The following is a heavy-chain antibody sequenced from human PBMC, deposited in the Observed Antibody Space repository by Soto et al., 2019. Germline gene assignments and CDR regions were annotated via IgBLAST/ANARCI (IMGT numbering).Heavy chain of an antibody. D-gene: IGHD3-3*01. Sequence: QVQLQQWGAGLLKPSETLSLTCAVYGGSFSGYYWSWIRQPPGKGLEWIGEINHSGSTNHNPSLKSRVTISVDTSKNQFSLKLSSVTAADTAVYYCARARNYDFWSGYWQRPYYFDYWGQGTLVTVSS. V-gene: IGHV4-34*01. CDR3: ARARNYDFWSGYWQRPYYFDY. J-gene: IGHJ4*02. CDR2: INHSGST. CDR1: GGSFSGYY.